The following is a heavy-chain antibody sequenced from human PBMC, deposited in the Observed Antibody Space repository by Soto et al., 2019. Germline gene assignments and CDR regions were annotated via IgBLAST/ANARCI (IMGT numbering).Heavy chain of an antibody. Sequence: PGGSLRLSCKRSGFTFSSFAIQWVRQAPGKGLEWVAAISDDGTNKYTADSVKGRFTISRDNSRNTVYLQVNSLRIEDTAVYYCARRLTTTVTAMGYWGQGTPVTVSS. CDR2: ISDDGTNK. J-gene: IGHJ4*02. D-gene: IGHD2-21*02. V-gene: IGHV3-30*04. CDR3: ARRLTTTVTAMGY. CDR1: GFTFSSFA.